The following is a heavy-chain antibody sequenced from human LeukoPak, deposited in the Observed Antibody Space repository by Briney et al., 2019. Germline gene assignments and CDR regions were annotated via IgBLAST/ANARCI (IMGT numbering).Heavy chain of an antibody. CDR2: IFRIGST. CDR3: ARVIDVAAAGYFDS. V-gene: IGHV4-38-2*02. CDR1: GGSTGSDY. Sequence: PSETLSLTCTVSGGSTGSDYWAWIRQPPGKGLEWIGTIFRIGSTYYNPSLKSRVTISVDTSKNQFSLKLSSVTAADTALYYCARVIDVAAAGYFDSWGQGTQVTVSS. J-gene: IGHJ4*02. D-gene: IGHD6-13*01.